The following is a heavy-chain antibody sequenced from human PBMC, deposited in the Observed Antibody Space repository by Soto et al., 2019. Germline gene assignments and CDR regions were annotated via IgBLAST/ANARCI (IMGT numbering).Heavy chain of an antibody. Sequence: RLACAASGFTFPTYGMHWVRQAPGKGLEWVAVIWYDGSNKYYADSVKGRFTISRDNSKKTLYLQMNSLRAEDTAGYYCARDAWSGPITQLDYRGKGTRVTVSS. CDR1: GFTFPTYG. CDR2: IWYDGSNK. CDR3: ARDAWSGPITQLDY. V-gene: IGHV3-33*01. D-gene: IGHD3-3*01. J-gene: IGHJ4*02.